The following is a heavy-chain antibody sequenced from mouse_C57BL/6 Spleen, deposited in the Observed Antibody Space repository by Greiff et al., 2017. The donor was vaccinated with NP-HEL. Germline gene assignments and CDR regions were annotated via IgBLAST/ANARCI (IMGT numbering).Heavy chain of an antibody. CDR1: GFSLTSYG. V-gene: IGHV2-2*01. D-gene: IGHD1-1*01. CDR2: IWSGGST. CDR3: ARNGDYDIDY. Sequence: QVQLQQSGPGLVQPSQSLSITCTVSGFSLTSYGVHWVRQSPGKGLEWLGVIWSGGSTAYNAAFISRLSISKDNSKSQVFFKMNSLQADDTAIYYCARNGDYDIDYWGQGTTLTVSS. J-gene: IGHJ2*01.